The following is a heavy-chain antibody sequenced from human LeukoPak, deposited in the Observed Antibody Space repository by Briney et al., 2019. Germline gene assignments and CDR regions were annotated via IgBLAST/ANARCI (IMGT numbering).Heavy chain of an antibody. Sequence: SETLSLTCTVSGGSISSGSYYWSWIRQPPGKGLEWIGYIYYSGSTNYNPSLKSRVTISVETSKNEFSLKLRSVTAADTAVYYCARVTGYRIEDYFDYWGQGTLVTVSS. J-gene: IGHJ4*02. D-gene: IGHD6-13*01. CDR2: IYYSGST. CDR1: GGSISSGSYY. V-gene: IGHV4-61*01. CDR3: ARVTGYRIEDYFDY.